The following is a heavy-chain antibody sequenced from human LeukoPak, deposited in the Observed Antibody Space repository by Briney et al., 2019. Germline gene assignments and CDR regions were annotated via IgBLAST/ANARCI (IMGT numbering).Heavy chain of an antibody. J-gene: IGHJ4*02. Sequence: SVKVSCKASGYTFTSYGIGWVRQAPGQGLEWMGGIIPIFGTANYAQKFQGRVTITADESTSTAYMELSSLRSEDTAVYYCARDHRKVAGSHHLDYWGQGTLVTVSS. CDR3: ARDHRKVAGSHHLDY. V-gene: IGHV1-69*13. D-gene: IGHD6-19*01. CDR1: GYTFTSYG. CDR2: IIPIFGTA.